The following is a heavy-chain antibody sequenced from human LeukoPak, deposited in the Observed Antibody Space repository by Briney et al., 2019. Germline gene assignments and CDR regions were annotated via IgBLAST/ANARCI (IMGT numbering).Heavy chain of an antibody. CDR3: ARDSGGGYAMDV. J-gene: IGHJ6*02. Sequence: GGSLRLSCSASGFTFSNYAMHWVRQAPGKGLEWVSYISVRSDAIYYADSVKGRFTISRDNARNSLYLQMNSLRDEDTAVYYCARDSGGGYAMDVWGQGTTVTVSS. CDR1: GFTFSNYA. D-gene: IGHD3-10*01. V-gene: IGHV3-48*02. CDR2: ISVRSDAI.